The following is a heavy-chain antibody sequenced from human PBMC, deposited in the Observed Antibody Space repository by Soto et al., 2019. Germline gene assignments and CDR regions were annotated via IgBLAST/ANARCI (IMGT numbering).Heavy chain of an antibody. CDR1: GFTLSNYA. Sequence: EVQLVESGGGLVQPGGSLRLYCAASGFTLSNYAVNWVRQAPGKGLEWVSYISSDSRYIYHGDSVKGRFTISRDNARNSVYLQMNSLRDEDTAVYYCARIKLVDFFFINVDVYDMDVRGQGTPVTVSS. J-gene: IGHJ6*02. D-gene: IGHD2-15*01. CDR2: ISSDSRYI. V-gene: IGHV3-48*02. CDR3: ARIKLVDFFFINVDVYDMDV.